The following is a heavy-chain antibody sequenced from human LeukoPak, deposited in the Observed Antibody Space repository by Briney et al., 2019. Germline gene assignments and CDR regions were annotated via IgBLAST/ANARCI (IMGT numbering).Heavy chain of an antibody. CDR3: ARGPVSFGSYFFY. V-gene: IGHV4-61*02. CDR2: MYTSGST. Sequence: TPSQTLSLTCTVSGGSISSGSYYWSWIRQPAGQGLEYIGRMYTSGSTNYNPSLKSRVTISVDTSKNQFSLKLSSVTAADTAVYYCARGPVSFGSYFFYWGQGTLVTVSS. CDR1: GGSISSGSYY. J-gene: IGHJ4*02. D-gene: IGHD1-26*01.